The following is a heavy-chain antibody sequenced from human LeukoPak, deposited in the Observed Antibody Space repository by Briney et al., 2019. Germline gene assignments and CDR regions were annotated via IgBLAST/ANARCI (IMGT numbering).Heavy chain of an antibody. CDR1: EFTFSSYG. D-gene: IGHD3-3*01. J-gene: IGHJ4*02. Sequence: GMSLRLSCAASEFTFSSYGMHWVRQAPGKGLEWVAAIWFDGSRKYYAASVEGRFTISRDDSKNTLYLQMNSLRAEDTAVYYCARGVPYASWSGPHYSDYWGQGTLVTVSS. CDR3: ARGVPYASWSGPHYSDY. V-gene: IGHV3-33*01. CDR2: IWFDGSRK.